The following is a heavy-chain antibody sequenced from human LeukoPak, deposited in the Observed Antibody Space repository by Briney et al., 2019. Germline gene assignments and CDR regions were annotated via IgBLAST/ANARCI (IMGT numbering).Heavy chain of an antibody. CDR1: GFTFSNHG. J-gene: IGHJ4*02. V-gene: IGHV3-23*01. CDR3: AKDDAWLRFGE. D-gene: IGHD3-10*01. Sequence: GGSLRLSCAASGFTFSNHGMNWVRQAPGKGLEWVSGISPSGDITYYADSVKGRSTISRDNSKNTLYLEVISLTAEGTAVYYCAKDDAWLRFGEWSQGTLVTVSS. CDR2: ISPSGDIT.